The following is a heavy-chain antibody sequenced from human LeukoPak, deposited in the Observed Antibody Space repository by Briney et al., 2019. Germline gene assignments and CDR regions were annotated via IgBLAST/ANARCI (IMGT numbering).Heavy chain of an antibody. CDR1: GFTFSSHA. CDR2: IKQDGSDI. Sequence: PGGSLRLSCAASGFTFSSHAMTWVRQAPGKGLEWVANIKQDGSDIYYVDSVKGRFTISRDNAKNSLYLQMNSLRVEDTAMYYCARVYFSSGSYWAAPTYYFDYWGQGTLVTVSS. CDR3: ARVYFSSGSYWAAPTYYFDY. V-gene: IGHV3-7*01. J-gene: IGHJ4*02. D-gene: IGHD3-10*01.